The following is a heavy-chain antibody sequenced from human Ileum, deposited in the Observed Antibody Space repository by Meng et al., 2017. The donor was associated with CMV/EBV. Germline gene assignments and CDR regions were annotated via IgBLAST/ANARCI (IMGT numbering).Heavy chain of an antibody. V-gene: IGHV2-5*02. J-gene: IGHJ5*02. Sequence: QITLKESGPTLVKPTETLTLTCTFSGFSLTTSGVPVGWIRQPPGKALEWLALIFWDGDERYSPSLKSRLTITKDTSKNQVVLTMTNMDPVDTATYFCARRPYIRGAGTPHTNWFDAWGQGTLVTVAS. CDR1: GFSLTTSGVP. CDR3: ARRPYIRGAGTPHTNWFDA. CDR2: IFWDGDE. D-gene: IGHD6-13*01.